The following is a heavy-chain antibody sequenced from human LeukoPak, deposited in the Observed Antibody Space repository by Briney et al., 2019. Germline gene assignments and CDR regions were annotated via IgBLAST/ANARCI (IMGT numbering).Heavy chain of an antibody. Sequence: SETLSLTCTVSGGSVGSGSYYWSWIRQPPGKGLEWIGYIYYSGSTNYNPSLKSRVTISVDTSKNQFSLKLSSVTAADTAVYYCARDRTSFLFDPWGQGTLVTVSS. D-gene: IGHD3-16*02. CDR3: ARDRTSFLFDP. CDR2: IYYSGST. CDR1: GGSVGSGSYY. V-gene: IGHV4-61*01. J-gene: IGHJ5*02.